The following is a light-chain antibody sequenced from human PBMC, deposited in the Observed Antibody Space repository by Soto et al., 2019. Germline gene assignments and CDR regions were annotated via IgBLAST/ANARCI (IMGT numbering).Light chain of an antibody. Sequence: EIALAQSPGTLSLSPGERATLSCGASQSVSSSVAWYQQKLGQAPRLLIYGTSNRATGIPDRFSGSGSGTDFTLTISRLEPEDFAVYYCQHYGSSPYTFGQGTKLEIK. V-gene: IGKV3-20*01. CDR2: GTS. CDR1: QSVSSSV. J-gene: IGKJ2*01. CDR3: QHYGSSPYT.